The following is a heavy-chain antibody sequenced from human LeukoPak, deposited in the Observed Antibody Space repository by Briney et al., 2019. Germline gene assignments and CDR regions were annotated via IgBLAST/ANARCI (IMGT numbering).Heavy chain of an antibody. CDR3: ARDPRIAARPRNWFDP. V-gene: IGHV1-2*06. Sequence: ASVKVSCKASGYTFTGYYMHWVRQAPGQGLEWMGRINPNSGDTNYAQKFQGRGTITRDTSISKAYMELSRLRSDDTAVYYCARDPRIAARPRNWFDPWGQGTLVTVSS. J-gene: IGHJ5*02. D-gene: IGHD6-6*01. CDR2: INPNSGDT. CDR1: GYTFTGYY.